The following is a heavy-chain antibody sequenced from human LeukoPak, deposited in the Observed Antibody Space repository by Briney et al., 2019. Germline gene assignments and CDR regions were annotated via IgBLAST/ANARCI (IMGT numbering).Heavy chain of an antibody. J-gene: IGHJ6*02. Sequence: GGSLRLSCSASGFTVTHYAMHWVRQAPGKGLEYVSAVDANGRTTYYADSVKGRFTISRDNSKNTVFLQMNSLRAADTAVYSCARGKRGVYYYYGMDVWGQGTTVTVSS. CDR2: VDANGRTT. CDR1: GFTVTHYA. D-gene: IGHD3-10*01. CDR3: ARGKRGVYYYYGMDV. V-gene: IGHV3-64*04.